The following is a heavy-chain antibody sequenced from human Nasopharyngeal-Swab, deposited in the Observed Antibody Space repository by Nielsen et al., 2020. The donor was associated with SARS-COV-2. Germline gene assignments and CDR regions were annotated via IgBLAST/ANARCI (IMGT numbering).Heavy chain of an antibody. J-gene: IGHJ6*03. V-gene: IGHV3-30*04. Sequence: VRQAPGKGLEWMAVISFDGRRTYYADSVKGRFTISRDNPQNTLYLQMNSLRGEDTALFYCARGGSPGNYFYYMDVWGKGTTVTVSS. D-gene: IGHD3-10*01. CDR3: ARGGSPGNYFYYMDV. CDR2: ISFDGRRT.